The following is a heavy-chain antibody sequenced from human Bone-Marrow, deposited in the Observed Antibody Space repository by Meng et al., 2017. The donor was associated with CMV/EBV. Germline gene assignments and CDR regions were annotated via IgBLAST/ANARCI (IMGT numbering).Heavy chain of an antibody. CDR3: ARDVPDLYSGSYCADY. CDR2: ISAYNGNT. Sequence: ASVKVSCKASGYTFTSYGISWVRQAPGQGLEWMGWISAYNGNTNYAQKLQGRVTMTTDTSTSTAYMELRSLRSDDTAVYYCARDVPDLYSGSYCADYWGQGTLATVSS. CDR1: GYTFTSYG. V-gene: IGHV1-18*01. D-gene: IGHD1-26*01. J-gene: IGHJ4*02.